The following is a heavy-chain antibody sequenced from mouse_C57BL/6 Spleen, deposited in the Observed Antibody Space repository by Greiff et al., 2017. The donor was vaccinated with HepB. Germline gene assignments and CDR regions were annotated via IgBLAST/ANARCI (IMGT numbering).Heavy chain of an antibody. V-gene: IGHV5-9-1*02. CDR3: TRGGVDMVTTEVYFDY. D-gene: IGHD2-2*01. Sequence: EVKLVESGEGLVKPGGSLKLSCAASGFTFSSYAMSWVRQTPEKRLEWVAYISSGGDYIYYADTVKGRFTISRDNARNTLYLQMSSLKSEDTAMYYCTRGGVDMVTTEVYFDYWGQGTTLTVSS. CDR1: GFTFSSYA. CDR2: ISSGGDYI. J-gene: IGHJ2*01.